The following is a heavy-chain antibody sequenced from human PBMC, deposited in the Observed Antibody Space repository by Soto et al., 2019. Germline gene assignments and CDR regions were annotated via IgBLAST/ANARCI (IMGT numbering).Heavy chain of an antibody. D-gene: IGHD5-18*01. CDR2: ISYDGSNK. J-gene: IGHJ6*02. CDR1: GFTFSSYA. Sequence: QVPLVESGGGVVQPGRSLRLSCAASGFTFSSYAMHWVRQARGKGLEWVAVISYDGSNKCYADSVKGRFTISRDNSKNTLYLQMNSLRAEDTAVYYCARAGYSYGYRGLGGMDVWGQGTTVTVSS. CDR3: ARAGYSYGYRGLGGMDV. V-gene: IGHV3-30-3*01.